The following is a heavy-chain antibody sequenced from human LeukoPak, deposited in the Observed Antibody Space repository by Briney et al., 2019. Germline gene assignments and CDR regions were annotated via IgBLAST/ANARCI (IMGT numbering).Heavy chain of an antibody. CDR1: GFTFSSYA. V-gene: IGHV3-30-3*01. CDR2: ISYDGSNK. J-gene: IGHJ6*02. CDR3: ARVKSRGNYYYYYGMDV. D-gene: IGHD3-10*01. Sequence: GWSLRLSSAASGFTFSSYAMHWVRQAPGKGLEWVAVISYDGSNKYYADSVKGRFTISRDNSKNTLYLQMNSLRAEDTAVYYCARVKSRGNYYYYYGMDVWGQGTTVTVSS.